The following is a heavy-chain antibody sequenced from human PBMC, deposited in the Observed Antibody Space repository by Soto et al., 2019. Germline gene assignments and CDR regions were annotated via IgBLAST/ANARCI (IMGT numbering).Heavy chain of an antibody. J-gene: IGHJ4*02. CDR2: ISARGGSS. CDR1: GFSFNSYA. V-gene: IGHV3-23*01. Sequence: EVQLLESGGGLVQPGGSLRLACAASGFSFNSYAMVWVRQAPGKGLEWVSVISARGGSSYFADSVKGRFTISRDNSDNTLYLQMNSLRADDTAVYYCATRFTIVVVPGAPFDYWGQGTLVTVSS. D-gene: IGHD2-2*01. CDR3: ATRFTIVVVPGAPFDY.